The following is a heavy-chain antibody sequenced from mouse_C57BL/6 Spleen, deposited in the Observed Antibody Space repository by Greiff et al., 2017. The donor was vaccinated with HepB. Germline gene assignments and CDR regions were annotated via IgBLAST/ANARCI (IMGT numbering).Heavy chain of an antibody. CDR3: VREGIYFDY. J-gene: IGHJ2*01. Sequence: EVQLVESGGGLVQPKGSLKLSCAASGFTFNTYAMHWVRQAPGKGLEWVARIRSKSSNNATYYADSVKDRFTISRDDSQSMLYLQMNNLKTEDTAMYYCVREGIYFDYWGQGTTLTVSS. CDR1: GFTFNTYA. CDR2: IRSKSSNNAT. V-gene: IGHV10-3*01.